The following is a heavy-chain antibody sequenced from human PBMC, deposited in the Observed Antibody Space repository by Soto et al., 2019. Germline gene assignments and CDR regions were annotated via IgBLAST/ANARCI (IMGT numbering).Heavy chain of an antibody. Sequence: QVQLVQSGAEVKKPGSSVKVSCKASGGTFSTYDICWVRQAPGQGLEWMGGIIPLFGTANYAQKFQVRVTIIADESTRTAYMELRRLRSEDTAVYYCAINEGTDGYKFAYWGQGTLVTVSS. CDR3: AINEGTDGYKFAY. V-gene: IGHV1-69*01. CDR2: IIPLFGTA. D-gene: IGHD5-12*01. CDR1: GGTFSTYD. J-gene: IGHJ4*02.